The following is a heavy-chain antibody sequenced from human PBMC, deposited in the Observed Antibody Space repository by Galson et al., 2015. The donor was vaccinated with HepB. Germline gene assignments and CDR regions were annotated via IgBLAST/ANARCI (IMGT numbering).Heavy chain of an antibody. CDR1: GFRFSTFG. CDR3: AKDRSNTYSAYDF. J-gene: IGHJ4*02. V-gene: IGHV3-33*06. Sequence: SLRLSCATSGFRFSTFGMHWVRQAPGKGLEWVALIWYDGSKKYYVDSVKGRFTISRDNSRNTVNLQMNSLRPEDTAVYYCAKDRSNTYSAYDFWGQGTLVTVSS. CDR2: IWYDGSKK. D-gene: IGHD2-15*01.